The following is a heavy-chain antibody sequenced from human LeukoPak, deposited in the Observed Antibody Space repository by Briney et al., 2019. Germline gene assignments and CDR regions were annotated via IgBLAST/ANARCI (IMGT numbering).Heavy chain of an antibody. Sequence: QPGGSLRLSCATSGFTFSMSSMHWVRLAPGKGLECLACISFDGANKFSGDSVKGRFSIARDHYKTTLYLQMNSPGLDDPAVYFCARGRAGIAAAGFDYWGQGTLVTVSS. D-gene: IGHD6-13*01. J-gene: IGHJ4*02. CDR2: ISFDGANK. CDR3: ARGRAGIAAAGFDY. V-gene: IGHV3-30*04. CDR1: GFTFSMSS.